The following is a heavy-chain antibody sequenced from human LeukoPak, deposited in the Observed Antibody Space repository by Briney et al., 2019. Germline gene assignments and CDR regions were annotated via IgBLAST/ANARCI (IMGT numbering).Heavy chain of an antibody. D-gene: IGHD2-2*01. CDR1: GFTFSSYA. V-gene: IGHV3-23*01. Sequence: GGSLRLSCAASGFTFSSYAMSWVRQAPGKGLEWVSAISGSGGSTYYADSVKGRFTISRDNSKNTLYLQMNSPRAEDTAVYYCAKERAPLGYCSSTSCPFDYWGQGTLVTVSS. CDR2: ISGSGGST. CDR3: AKERAPLGYCSSTSCPFDY. J-gene: IGHJ4*02.